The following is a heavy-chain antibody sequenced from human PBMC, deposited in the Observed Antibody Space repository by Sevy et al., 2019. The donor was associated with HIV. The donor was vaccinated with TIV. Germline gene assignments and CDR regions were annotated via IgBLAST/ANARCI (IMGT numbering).Heavy chain of an antibody. D-gene: IGHD5-18*01. Sequence: GGSLRLSCAASGFTFSSYSMNWVRQAPGKGLEWVSYISSSSTIYYADSVKGRFTISRDNAKNSLYLQMNSLRDEDTAVYYCARDKAVGYSYSDWYFDLWGRGTLVTVSS. CDR1: GFTFSSYS. CDR3: ARDKAVGYSYSDWYFDL. CDR2: ISSSSTI. J-gene: IGHJ2*01. V-gene: IGHV3-48*02.